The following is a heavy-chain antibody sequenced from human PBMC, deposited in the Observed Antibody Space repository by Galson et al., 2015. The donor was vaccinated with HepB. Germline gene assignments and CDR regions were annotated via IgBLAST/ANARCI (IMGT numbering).Heavy chain of an antibody. J-gene: IGHJ3*02. Sequence: SVKVSCKASGYTFTGYYMHWVRQAPGQGLEWMGWINPNSGGTNYAQKFQGWVTMTRDTSISTAYMELSRLRSDDTAVYYCAREGYYDIPIAGQAFDIWGQGTMVTVSS. D-gene: IGHD3-9*01. V-gene: IGHV1-2*04. CDR1: GYTFTGYY. CDR2: INPNSGGT. CDR3: AREGYYDIPIAGQAFDI.